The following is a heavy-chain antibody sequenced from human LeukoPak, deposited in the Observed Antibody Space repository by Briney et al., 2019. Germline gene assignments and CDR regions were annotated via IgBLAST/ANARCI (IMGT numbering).Heavy chain of an antibody. CDR3: ASGYTSTWYLVLAY. D-gene: IGHD6-13*01. CDR2: IYYSGST. J-gene: IGHJ1*01. Sequence: SETLSLTCTVSGGSISSYYWSWIRQPPGKGLEGIGYIYYSGSTNYNPSLKSRVTISVDTSKNQFSLKLSSVTAADTAVYYCASGYTSTWYLVLAYWGQGTLVTVSS. V-gene: IGHV4-59*01. CDR1: GGSISSYY.